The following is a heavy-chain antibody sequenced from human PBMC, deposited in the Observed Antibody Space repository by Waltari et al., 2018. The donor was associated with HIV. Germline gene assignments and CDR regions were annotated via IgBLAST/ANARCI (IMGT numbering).Heavy chain of an antibody. J-gene: IGHJ4*01. D-gene: IGHD6-19*01. CDR2: IWSDGKTR. CDR1: GFNFRDFV. V-gene: IGHV3-33*03. Sequence: GVVQPGKSVRLSCATSGFNFRDFVIHWVRQAPEKGLEWVAVIWSDGKTRFYEDSIKGRFSISRDNSNYSSSLQINRVTLADTAVYYCTTGRSSVVAAPPVQWGQGT. CDR3: TTGRSSVVAAPPVQ.